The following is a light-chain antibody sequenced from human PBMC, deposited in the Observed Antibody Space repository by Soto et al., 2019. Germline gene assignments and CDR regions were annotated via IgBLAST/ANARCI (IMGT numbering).Light chain of an antibody. V-gene: IGKV1-12*01. J-gene: IGKJ5*01. CDR2: TAS. Sequence: DIQMTQSPSFVSASVGDRVTVTCRASQGISNWLAWYQQKAGKAPKLLIYTASTLGSGVPSRFSVSGSWTDFTLTISSLQPEDVATYYGQQASYFPITSGQGTRLEIK. CDR3: QQASYFPIT. CDR1: QGISNW.